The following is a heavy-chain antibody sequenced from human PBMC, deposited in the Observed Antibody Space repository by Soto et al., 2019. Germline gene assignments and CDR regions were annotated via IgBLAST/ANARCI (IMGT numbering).Heavy chain of an antibody. J-gene: IGHJ6*02. CDR3: ARSSRGFGVVIEDYYYGMDV. Sequence: GASVKVYCKASGGTFSSYAISWVRQAPGQGLEWMGGIIPIFGTANYAQKFQGRVTITADESTSTAYMELSSLRSEDTAVYYCARSSRGFGVVIEDYYYGMDVWGQGTTVTVSS. D-gene: IGHD3-3*01. CDR1: GGTFSSYA. V-gene: IGHV1-69*13. CDR2: IIPIFGTA.